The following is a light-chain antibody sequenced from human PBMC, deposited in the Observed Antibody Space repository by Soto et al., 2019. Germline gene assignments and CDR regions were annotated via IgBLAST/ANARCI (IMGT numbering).Light chain of an antibody. Sequence: QSVLTQPASVSGSPGQSITISCTGTSSDVGAFNYVSWYLQYPGKAPKLMIYEVGNRPSGVSNRFSGSQSGNTASLTISGLQAEDEADYYCCSYASGSIYVFVTGTKLTVL. V-gene: IGLV2-14*01. CDR2: EVG. CDR3: CSYASGSIYV. CDR1: SSDVGAFNY. J-gene: IGLJ1*01.